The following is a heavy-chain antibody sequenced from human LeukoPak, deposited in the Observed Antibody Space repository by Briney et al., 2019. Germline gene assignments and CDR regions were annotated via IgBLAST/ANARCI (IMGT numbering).Heavy chain of an antibody. CDR1: GFTFNTYS. CDR3: ARDRYGSSSDY. Sequence: PGGSLRLSCAASGFTFNTYSMHWVRQGPRKAREWVSSISSSSSYIYYANSVKGRFTISRDNAKNSVYLQMNSLRVEDTAVYYCARDRYGSSSDYWGQGTLVTVSS. CDR2: ISSSSSYI. V-gene: IGHV3-21*01. D-gene: IGHD6-13*01. J-gene: IGHJ4*02.